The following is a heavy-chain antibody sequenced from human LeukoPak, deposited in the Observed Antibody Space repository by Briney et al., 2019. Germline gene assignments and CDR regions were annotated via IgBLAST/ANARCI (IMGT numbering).Heavy chain of an antibody. CDR2: ISYDGSNK. CDR1: GFTFSSYA. V-gene: IGHV3-30-3*01. J-gene: IGHJ5*02. D-gene: IGHD3-22*01. Sequence: GRSLRLSCAASGFTFSSYAMHWVRQAPGKGLEWVAVISYDGSNKYYADSVKGRFTISRDNSKNTLYLQMSSLRAEDTAVYYCARASNYYDSSGYYAPFDPWGQGTLVTVSS. CDR3: ARASNYYDSSGYYAPFDP.